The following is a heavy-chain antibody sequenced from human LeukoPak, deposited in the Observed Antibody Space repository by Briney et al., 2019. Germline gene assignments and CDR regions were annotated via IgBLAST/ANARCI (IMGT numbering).Heavy chain of an antibody. D-gene: IGHD3-22*01. J-gene: IGHJ4*02. CDR3: AKWRNYYDSYGYY. CDR2: ISSDGSDK. V-gene: IGHV3-30*18. Sequence: GGSLRLSCAASGFTFSSDGMHWVRLAPGKGLEWVALISSDGSDKYYADSVKGRFTISRDNSKSTLYLQMNSLRVEDTAVYYCAKWRNYYDSYGYYWGQGTLVTVSS. CDR1: GFTFSSDG.